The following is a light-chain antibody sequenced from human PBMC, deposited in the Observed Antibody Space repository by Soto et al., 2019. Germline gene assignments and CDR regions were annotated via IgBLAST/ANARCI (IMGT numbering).Light chain of an antibody. CDR2: GAS. Sequence: DIVLAQSPGTLSLSPGERATLFCRASQSFNSSYLAWYQQRPGQAPRLLIYGASSRATGIPDRFSGSGSGIDVTLTINRLETEDFAVYYCQQYSTSPPMYAFGQATKLEIK. J-gene: IGKJ2*01. CDR3: QQYSTSPPMYA. V-gene: IGKV3-20*01. CDR1: QSFNSSY.